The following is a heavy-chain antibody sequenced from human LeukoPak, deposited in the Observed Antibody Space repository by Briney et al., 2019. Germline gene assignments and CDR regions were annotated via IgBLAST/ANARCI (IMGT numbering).Heavy chain of an antibody. V-gene: IGHV3-23*01. CDR3: AKRGVVIRVILVGFHKEAYYFDS. D-gene: IGHD3-22*01. CDR1: GITLSNYG. CDR2: ISDGGGRT. Sequence: GWSLRLSCAVSGITLSNYGMSWVRQAPGKGLEWVAGISDGGGRTNYADSVKGRFTISRANPKNTLYLQMNSLRAEDTAVYFCAKRGVVIRVILVGFHKEAYYFDSWGQGALVTVSS. J-gene: IGHJ4*02.